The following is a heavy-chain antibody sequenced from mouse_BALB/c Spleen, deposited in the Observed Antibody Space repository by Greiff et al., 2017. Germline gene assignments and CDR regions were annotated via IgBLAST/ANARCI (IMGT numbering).Heavy chain of an antibody. V-gene: IGHV14-3*02. CDR3: ARGSGYDYDGNYFDY. Sequence: VQLKESGAELVKPGASVKLSCTASGFNIKDTYMHWVKQRPEQGLEWIGRIDPANGNTKYDPKFQGKATITADTSSNTAYLQLSSLTSEDTAVYYCARGSGYDYDGNYFDYWGQGTTLTVSS. J-gene: IGHJ2*01. D-gene: IGHD2-4*01. CDR2: IDPANGNT. CDR1: GFNIKDTY.